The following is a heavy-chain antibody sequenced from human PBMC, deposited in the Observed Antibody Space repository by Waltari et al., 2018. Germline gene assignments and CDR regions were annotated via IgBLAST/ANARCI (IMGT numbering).Heavy chain of an antibody. CDR1: GGSISSSSYY. J-gene: IGHJ4*02. D-gene: IGHD6-13*01. Sequence: QLQLQESGPGLVKPSETLSLTCTVSGGSISSSSYYWGWIRQPPGKGLEWIGVIYYSVRTYYNPASKSRVTRSVDTPKNQFSRKLSSVTAADTAVYYCARVYSRGYYFDYWGQGTLVTVSS. CDR3: ARVYSRGYYFDY. CDR2: IYYSVRT. V-gene: IGHV4-39*07.